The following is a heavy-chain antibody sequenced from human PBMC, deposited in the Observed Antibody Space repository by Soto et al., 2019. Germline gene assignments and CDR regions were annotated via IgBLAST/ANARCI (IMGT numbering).Heavy chain of an antibody. Sequence: GGSLRLSCAASGFTFSSYAMSWVRQAPGKGLKRITAISGSDGSTYYADSVKGRFTISRDNSKNTLYLQMNSLRAEDTAVYYCAKARSLYCSGGSCYEGGAFDIWGQGTMVTVSS. CDR3: AKARSLYCSGGSCYEGGAFDI. CDR2: ISGSDGST. V-gene: IGHV3-23*01. J-gene: IGHJ3*02. D-gene: IGHD2-15*01. CDR1: GFTFSSYA.